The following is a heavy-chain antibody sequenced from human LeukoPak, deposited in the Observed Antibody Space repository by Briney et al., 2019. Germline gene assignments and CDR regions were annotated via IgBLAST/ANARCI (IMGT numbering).Heavy chain of an antibody. J-gene: IGHJ5*02. D-gene: IGHD5-18*01. V-gene: IGHV3-9*01. Sequence: GGSLRLSCAASGFTFDDYAMHWVRHAPGKGLEWVSGISWNSGSIGYADSVKGRFTISRDNAKNSLYLQTNSLRAEDTALYYCAKDNGYSYGYRRPSRGWFDPWGQGTLVTVSS. CDR3: AKDNGYSYGYRRPSRGWFDP. CDR1: GFTFDDYA. CDR2: ISWNSGSI.